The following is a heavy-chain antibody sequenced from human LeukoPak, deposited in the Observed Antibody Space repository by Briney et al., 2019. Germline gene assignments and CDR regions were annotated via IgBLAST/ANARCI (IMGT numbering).Heavy chain of an antibody. Sequence: GGSLRLSCAASGFTFSSSAMSWVRQAPGKGMEWVSTISGSGDRTYYADSVKGRFTISRDNSKNTLFLHMNSLRAEDTGVYYCARDSAIVVLAYMDVWGKGTTVTVSS. J-gene: IGHJ6*03. CDR2: ISGSGDRT. CDR1: GFTFSSSA. CDR3: ARDSAIVVLAYMDV. V-gene: IGHV3-23*01. D-gene: IGHD2-15*01.